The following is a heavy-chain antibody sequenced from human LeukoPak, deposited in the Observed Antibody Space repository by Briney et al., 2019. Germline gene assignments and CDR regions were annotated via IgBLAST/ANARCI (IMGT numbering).Heavy chain of an antibody. CDR3: ARGHDYGDYSADY. CDR2: ISSSSSYI. Sequence: PGGSLRLSCAASGFAFSSYSMNWVRQAPGKGLEWVSSISSSSSYIYYADSVKGRFTISRDNAKNSLYLQMNSLRAEDTAVYYCARGHDYGDYSADYWGQGTLVTVSS. D-gene: IGHD4-17*01. J-gene: IGHJ4*02. CDR1: GFAFSSYS. V-gene: IGHV3-21*01.